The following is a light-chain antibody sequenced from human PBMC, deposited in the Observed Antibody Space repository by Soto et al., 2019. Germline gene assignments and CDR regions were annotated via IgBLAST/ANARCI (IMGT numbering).Light chain of an antibody. V-gene: IGLV2-14*03. CDR3: SSYTSSSTV. Sequence: QPALTQPASVSGSPGQSITISCTGISSDVGGYNYVSWYQQHPGKAPKLMIYDVSNRPSGVSNRFSGSKSGNTASLTISGLQAEDEADYYCSSYTSSSTVFGGGTKVTVL. CDR2: DVS. J-gene: IGLJ2*01. CDR1: SSDVGGYNY.